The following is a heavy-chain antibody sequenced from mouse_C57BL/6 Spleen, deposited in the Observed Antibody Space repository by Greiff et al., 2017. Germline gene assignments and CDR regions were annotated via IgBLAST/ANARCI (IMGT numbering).Heavy chain of an antibody. J-gene: IGHJ2*01. CDR2: ISSGSSTI. V-gene: IGHV5-17*01. CDR1: GFTFSDYG. D-gene: IGHD2-3*01. CDR3: ARERWLLLDY. Sequence: EVKLVESGGGLVKPGGSLKLSCAASGFTFSDYGMHWVRQAPEKGLEWVAYISSGSSTIYYADTVKGRFTISRDNAKNTLFLQMTSLRSEDTAMYYCARERWLLLDYWGQGTTLTVSS.